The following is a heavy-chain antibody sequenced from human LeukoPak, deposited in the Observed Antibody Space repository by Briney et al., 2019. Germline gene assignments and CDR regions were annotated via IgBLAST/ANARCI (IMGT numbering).Heavy chain of an antibody. CDR2: ISSSSSYI. CDR1: GFTFSSYS. Sequence: PGGSLRLSCAASGFTFSSYSMNWVRQAPGKGLEWVSSISSSSSYIYYADSVKGRFTISRDNAKNSLYLQMNSLRAEDTAVYCCASLMTTVTTVDYWGQGTLVTVSS. CDR3: ASLMTTVTTVDY. J-gene: IGHJ4*02. V-gene: IGHV3-21*01. D-gene: IGHD4-17*01.